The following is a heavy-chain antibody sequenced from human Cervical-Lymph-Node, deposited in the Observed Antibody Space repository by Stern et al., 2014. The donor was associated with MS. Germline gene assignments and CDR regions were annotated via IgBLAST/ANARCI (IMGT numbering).Heavy chain of an antibody. CDR3: DI. Sequence: QVQLVQSGAEVKRPGAAVTISCEASGYTFSSYYLHWVRQAPGQGLEWMGIINPSDKSTIFAQRFQGRVTMTSDPSTSTVYMELSSLVTLRTVYYGMDIWGQGTTVTVSS. D-gene: IGHD2-15*01. J-gene: IGHJ6*02. CDR2: INPSDKST. V-gene: IGHV1-46*01. CDR1: GYTFSSYY.